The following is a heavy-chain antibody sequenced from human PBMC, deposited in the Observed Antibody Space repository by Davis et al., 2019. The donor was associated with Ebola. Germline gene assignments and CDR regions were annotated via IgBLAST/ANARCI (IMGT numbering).Heavy chain of an antibody. J-gene: IGHJ4*02. CDR2: IKEDGSVK. Sequence: GESLKISCAASGFTLSTYWMSWVRQAPGKGLEWVANIKEDGSVKDYVDSVKGRFTISRDNAKKSVYLQMNSLRVEDTAVYYCVRDGWGSLFDYWGQGTLVTVSS. V-gene: IGHV3-7*03. CDR1: GFTLSTYW. D-gene: IGHD7-27*01. CDR3: VRDGWGSLFDY.